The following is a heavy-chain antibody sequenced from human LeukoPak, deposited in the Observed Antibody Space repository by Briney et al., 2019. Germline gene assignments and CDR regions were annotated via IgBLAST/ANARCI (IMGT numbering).Heavy chain of an antibody. CDR2: IKQDGSEK. CDR3: ARVGAVGGVFRAFDI. J-gene: IGHJ3*02. V-gene: IGHV3-7*01. Sequence: PGGSLRLSCAASGFTFSSYWMNWVRQAPGKGLEWVANIKQDGSEKYYVDSVKGRFTISRDNAKNSLYLQMNSLRAEVTAVYYCARVGAVGGVFRAFDIWGQGTMVTVPS. CDR1: GFTFSSYW. D-gene: IGHD3-16*01.